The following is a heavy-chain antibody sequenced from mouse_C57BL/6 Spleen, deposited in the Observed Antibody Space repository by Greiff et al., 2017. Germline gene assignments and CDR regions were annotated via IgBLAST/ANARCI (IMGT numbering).Heavy chain of an antibody. CDR2: IYPGSGST. Sequence: VQLQQPGAELVKPGASVKMSCKASGYTFTSYWITWVKQRPGQGLEWIGDIYPGSGSTNYNEKFKSKATLTVDTSSGTAYMQLSSLTSEDSAVYYCARFTTVVARDFDYWGQGTTLTVSS. D-gene: IGHD1-1*01. J-gene: IGHJ2*01. CDR3: ARFTTVVARDFDY. CDR1: GYTFTSYW. V-gene: IGHV1-55*01.